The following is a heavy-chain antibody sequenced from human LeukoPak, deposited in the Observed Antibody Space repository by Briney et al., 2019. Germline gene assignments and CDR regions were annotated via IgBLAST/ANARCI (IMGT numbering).Heavy chain of an antibody. CDR1: GFTFSSYA. Sequence: PGGSLRLSCAASGFTFSSYAMSWVRQAPGKGLEWVSAISGSGGSTYYADSVKGRFTISRDNSKNTLYLQMNRLRAEDTAVYYCAKDQDFYYYDSSGKGPFDYWGQRTLVTVSS. J-gene: IGHJ4*02. V-gene: IGHV3-23*01. CDR3: AKDQDFYYYDSSGKGPFDY. D-gene: IGHD3-22*01. CDR2: ISGSGGST.